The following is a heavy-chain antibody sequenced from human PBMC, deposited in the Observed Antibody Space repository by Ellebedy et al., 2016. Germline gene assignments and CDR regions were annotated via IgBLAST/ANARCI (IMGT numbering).Heavy chain of an antibody. Sequence: SETLSLXXTVSGGSVSSYYWSWIRQPAGKGLEWIGHIYSSGSTNYNPSLKSRVAMSIDTSKNQFSLRLSTVTAADTAVYYCARVGGSGTSPLEASDYWGQGTLVTVSS. V-gene: IGHV4-4*07. CDR3: ARVGGSGTSPLEASDY. J-gene: IGHJ4*02. CDR1: GGSVSSYY. CDR2: IYSSGST. D-gene: IGHD3-10*01.